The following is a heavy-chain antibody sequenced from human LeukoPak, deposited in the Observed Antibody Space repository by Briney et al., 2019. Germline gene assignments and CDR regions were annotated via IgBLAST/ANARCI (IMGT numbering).Heavy chain of an antibody. D-gene: IGHD2/OR15-2a*01. V-gene: IGHV4-59*08. CDR2: IHYSGST. CDR3: ARHEYNFGSGFDY. Sequence: SETLSLTCTVSGGSISSYYWSWIRQPPGKGLEWIGYIHYSGSTNYNPSLKSRVTISVDTSKNQLSLKLSSVTAADTAVYYCARHEYNFGSGFDYWGQGSLVTVSS. J-gene: IGHJ4*02. CDR1: GGSISSYY.